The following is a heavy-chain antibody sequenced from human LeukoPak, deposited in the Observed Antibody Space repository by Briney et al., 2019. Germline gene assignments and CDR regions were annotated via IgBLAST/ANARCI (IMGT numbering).Heavy chain of an antibody. CDR1: GGSISSYY. CDR3: ARLAYCGGDCYSGGLFDY. Sequence: SETLSLTCSVSGGSISSYYWSWIRQPPGKGLEWIGYIYYSGSTNYNPSLKSRVTISVDTSKNQFSLKLSSVTAADTAVHYCARLAYCGGDCYSGGLFDYWGQGTLVTVSS. CDR2: IYYSGST. V-gene: IGHV4-59*08. J-gene: IGHJ4*02. D-gene: IGHD2-21*02.